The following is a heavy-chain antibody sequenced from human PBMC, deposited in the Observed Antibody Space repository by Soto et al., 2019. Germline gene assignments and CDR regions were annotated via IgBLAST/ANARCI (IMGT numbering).Heavy chain of an antibody. V-gene: IGHV3-53*01. CDR1: GFTVSSNY. CDR3: AGLMVRGVIPFYGMDV. J-gene: IGHJ6*04. Sequence: GGSLRLSCAASGFTVSSNYMSWVRQAPGKGLEWVSVIYSGGSTYYADSVKGRFTISRDNSKNTLYLQMNSLRAEDTAVYYCAGLMVRGVIPFYGMDVWGKGTTVTVSS. CDR2: IYSGGST. D-gene: IGHD3-10*01.